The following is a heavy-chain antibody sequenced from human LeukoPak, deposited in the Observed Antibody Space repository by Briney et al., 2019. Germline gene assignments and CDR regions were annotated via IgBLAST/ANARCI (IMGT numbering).Heavy chain of an antibody. CDR2: INPNSGGT. Sequence: ASVKVSCKASGYTFTGYYMHWVRQAPGQGLEWMGWINPNSGGTKYAQKFQGRVTMTRDTSISTTYMELSRLRSDDTAVYYCARRYCTNGICYDDRGTFDIWGQGTMVTVSS. J-gene: IGHJ3*02. CDR1: GYTFTGYY. V-gene: IGHV1-2*02. CDR3: ARRYCTNGICYDDRGTFDI. D-gene: IGHD2-8*01.